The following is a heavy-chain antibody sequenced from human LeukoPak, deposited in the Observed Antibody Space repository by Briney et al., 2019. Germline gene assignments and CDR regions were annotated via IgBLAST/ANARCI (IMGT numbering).Heavy chain of an antibody. CDR2: ISSSSSYI. Sequence: GGSLRLSCAASGFTFSSYSMNWVRQAPGKGLEWVSSISSSSSYIYYADSVKGRFTISRDNAKNSLYLQMNSLRAEDTAVYYCARGAVTASLYPNGMDVWGQGTTVTVSS. V-gene: IGHV3-21*01. CDR1: GFTFSSYS. D-gene: IGHD2-21*02. CDR3: ARGAVTASLYPNGMDV. J-gene: IGHJ6*02.